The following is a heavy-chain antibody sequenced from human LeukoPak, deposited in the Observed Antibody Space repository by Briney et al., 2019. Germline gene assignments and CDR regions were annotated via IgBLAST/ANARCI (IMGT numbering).Heavy chain of an antibody. CDR1: GGSISSGSYY. J-gene: IGHJ6*03. D-gene: IGHD1-14*01. V-gene: IGHV4-61*02. CDR3: ARVNRYYYHMDV. Sequence: SETLSLTCTVSGGSISSGSYYWSWIRQPAGKGLEWIGRIYTSGSTDYNPSLKSRVTISVDTSKNQFSLKLSSVTAADTAVYYCARVNRYYYHMDVWGKGTTVTVSS. CDR2: IYTSGST.